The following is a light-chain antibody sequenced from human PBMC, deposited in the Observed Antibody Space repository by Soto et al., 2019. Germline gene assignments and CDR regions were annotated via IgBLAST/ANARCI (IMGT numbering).Light chain of an antibody. V-gene: IGKV3-20*01. CDR1: PSVSSSY. CDR2: GAS. J-gene: IGKJ4*01. Sequence: EIVLTQSPGTLSLSPGERATLSCRASPSVSSSYLAWYQQKPGQAPRLLIYGASSRATGIPDRFSGSGSGTVFTLTISRLEPEDFAVYYCQQYGSSPPLTFGGGTKVEIK. CDR3: QQYGSSPPLT.